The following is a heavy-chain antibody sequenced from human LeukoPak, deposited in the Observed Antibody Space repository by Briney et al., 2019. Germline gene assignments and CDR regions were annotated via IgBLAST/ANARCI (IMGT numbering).Heavy chain of an antibody. J-gene: IGHJ4*02. Sequence: GGSLRLSCAASGFTFSSYAMHWGRQAPGKGLEYVSAISSNGGSTYYANSVKGRFTISRDNSKNTLYLQMGSLRAEDMAVYYCARVGDSGYVYFDYWGQGTLVTVSS. V-gene: IGHV3-64*01. CDR2: ISSNGGST. D-gene: IGHD5-12*01. CDR1: GFTFSSYA. CDR3: ARVGDSGYVYFDY.